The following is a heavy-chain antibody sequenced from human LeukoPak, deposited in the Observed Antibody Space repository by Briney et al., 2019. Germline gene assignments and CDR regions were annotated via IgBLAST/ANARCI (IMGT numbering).Heavy chain of an antibody. CDR1: GFTFSDYY. CDR2: INHSGST. J-gene: IGHJ4*02. D-gene: IGHD6-19*01. V-gene: IGHV4-34*01. Sequence: PGGSLRLSCAASGFTFSDYYMSWIRQPPGKGLEWIGEINHSGSTNYNPSLKSRVTISVDTSKNQFSLKLSSVTAADTAVYYCARRWQWLTWGYWGQGTLVTVSS. CDR3: ARRWQWLTWGY.